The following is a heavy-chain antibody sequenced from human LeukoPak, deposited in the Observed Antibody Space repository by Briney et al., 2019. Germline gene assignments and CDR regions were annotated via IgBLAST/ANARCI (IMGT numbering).Heavy chain of an antibody. CDR3: TTRDYAQNNAFDI. J-gene: IGHJ3*02. D-gene: IGHD4/OR15-4a*01. Sequence: PGGSLRLSCAASGFTFSSYWMHWVRQAPGKGLVWVSRINSDGSSTSYADSVKGRFTISRDNAKNTLYLQMNSLKTEDTAVYYCTTRDYAQNNAFDIWGQGTMVTVSS. V-gene: IGHV3-74*01. CDR1: GFTFSSYW. CDR2: INSDGSST.